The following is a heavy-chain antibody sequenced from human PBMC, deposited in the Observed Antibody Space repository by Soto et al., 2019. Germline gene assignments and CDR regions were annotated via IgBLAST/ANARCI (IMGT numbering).Heavy chain of an antibody. D-gene: IGHD3-22*01. CDR3: AKGQRIYTYYYDSSGPRGVYYDY. CDR2: ISGSGGST. V-gene: IGHV3-23*01. Sequence: PGGFLRLACAASGFTFSSYAMSWVRQAPGKGVEWVSAISGSGGSTYYADSVKGRFTISRDNSKNTLYLQMNSLRAEDTAVYYCAKGQRIYTYYYDSSGPRGVYYDYWGHGTLVTVSS. CDR1: GFTFSSYA. J-gene: IGHJ4*01.